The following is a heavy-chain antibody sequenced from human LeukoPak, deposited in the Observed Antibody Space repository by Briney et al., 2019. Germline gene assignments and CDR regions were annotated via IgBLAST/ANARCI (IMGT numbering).Heavy chain of an antibody. CDR3: ARLVTTGTTRHHNWFDP. CDR2: IYPGDSDT. V-gene: IGHV5-51*01. CDR1: GYSFTSYW. J-gene: IGHJ5*02. Sequence: GESLKISCKGSGYSFTSYWIGWVRQMPGKGLEWMGIIYPGDSDTRYSPSFQGQVTISADKSISTAYLQWSSLKASDTAMYYCARLVTTGTTRHHNWFDPWGQGTLVTVSS. D-gene: IGHD1-1*01.